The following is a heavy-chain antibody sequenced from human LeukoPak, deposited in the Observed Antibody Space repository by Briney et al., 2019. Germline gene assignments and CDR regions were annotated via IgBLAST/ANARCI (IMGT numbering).Heavy chain of an antibody. Sequence: GGSLRLSCAASGFTFSTYAMSWVRQAPGKGLEWVSTISGSGGSTYYADSVKGRFTISRDNSENTLFLQMNSLRAEDTAVYYCAKVFTSRVWSSFDYWGQGALVTVSS. J-gene: IGHJ4*02. CDR2: ISGSGGST. CDR3: AKVFTSRVWSSFDY. V-gene: IGHV3-23*01. CDR1: GFTFSTYA. D-gene: IGHD6-19*01.